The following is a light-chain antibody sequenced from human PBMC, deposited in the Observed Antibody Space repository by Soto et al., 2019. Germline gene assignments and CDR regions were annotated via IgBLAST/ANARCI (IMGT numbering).Light chain of an antibody. Sequence: EIVLTQSPATLSLSPGERATLSCRASQSVSIYLAWYQQKPGQAPRLLIYDASNRATGIPARFSGSGSETDFTLTISSLEPEDFAVYYCQQRRNWPVTFGQGTRLEIK. CDR2: DAS. CDR1: QSVSIY. CDR3: QQRRNWPVT. V-gene: IGKV3-11*01. J-gene: IGKJ5*01.